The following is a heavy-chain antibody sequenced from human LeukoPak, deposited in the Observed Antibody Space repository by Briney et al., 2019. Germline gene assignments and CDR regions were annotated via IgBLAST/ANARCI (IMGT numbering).Heavy chain of an antibody. V-gene: IGHV4-38-2*02. J-gene: IGHJ5*02. Sequence: PSETLSLTCTVSGYSISSGYYWGWIRQPPGKGLEWIGSIYHSGSTYYNPSLKSRVTISVDTSKNQLSLKLSSVTAADTAVYYCAREGPIAAAGTQYNWFDPWGQGTLVTVSS. CDR2: IYHSGST. D-gene: IGHD6-13*01. CDR1: GYSISSGYY. CDR3: AREGPIAAAGTQYNWFDP.